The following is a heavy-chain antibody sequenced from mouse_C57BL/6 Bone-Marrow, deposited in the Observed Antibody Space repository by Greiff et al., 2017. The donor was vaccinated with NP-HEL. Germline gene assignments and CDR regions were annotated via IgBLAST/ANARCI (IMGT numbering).Heavy chain of an antibody. CDR2: IYPRSGNT. CDR3: ASGGAY. J-gene: IGHJ3*01. CDR1: GYTFTSYG. Sequence: VQLQQSGAELARPGASVKLSCKASGYTFTSYGISWVKQRTGQGLEWIGEIYPRSGNTYYNEKFKGKATLTADQSSSTAYMELRSLTSEDSAVYFCASGGAYWGQGTLVTVSA. V-gene: IGHV1-81*01.